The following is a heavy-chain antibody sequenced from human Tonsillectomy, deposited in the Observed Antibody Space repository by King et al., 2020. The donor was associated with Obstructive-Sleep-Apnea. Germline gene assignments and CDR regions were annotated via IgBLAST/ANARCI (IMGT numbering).Heavy chain of an antibody. CDR3: ARASGNNWDDAFDV. Sequence: VQLVESGGGVVQPGRSLRLSCAASGFSFSSYAMHWVRQAPGKGLEWVASISYDPSNKYYADSVKGRFTISRDNSKSTLYLQMNSLRAEDTAVYYCARASGNNWDDAFDVWGHGTMVTVSS. D-gene: IGHD1-1*01. J-gene: IGHJ3*01. CDR2: ISYDPSNK. CDR1: GFSFSSYA. V-gene: IGHV3-30-3*01.